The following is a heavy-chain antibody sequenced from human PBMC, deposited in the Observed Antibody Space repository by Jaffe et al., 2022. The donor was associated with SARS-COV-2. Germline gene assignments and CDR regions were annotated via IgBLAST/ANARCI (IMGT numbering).Heavy chain of an antibody. CDR1: GGSISRSTSS. CDR3: ARLPTGYPNWFDP. V-gene: IGHV4-39*01. CDR2: FHSNGNT. J-gene: IGHJ5*02. Sequence: QLQLQESGPGLVKPSETLSLTCTVSGGSISRSTSSWGWIRQPPGELMEFIGTFHSNGNTYYNPSLNSRVTISLDTSNNQFSLRLTSVTAADTAVYYCARLPTGYPNWFDPWGQGTLVTVSS. D-gene: IGHD3-9*01.